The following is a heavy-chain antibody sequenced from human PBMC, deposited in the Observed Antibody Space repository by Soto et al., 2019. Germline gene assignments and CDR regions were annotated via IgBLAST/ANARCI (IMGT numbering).Heavy chain of an antibody. Sequence: QVQLVESGGGVVQPGRSLRLSCAASGFAFSPYGMHWVRHAPGKGLACVAVTTSDGARINYADSVKGRFTSSRDNSRTTLYWQMNSLRIGDTAVYYCARKNPGREWELPDYWGQGTLVTGSS. J-gene: IGHJ4*02. V-gene: IGHV3-30*03. CDR3: ARKNPGREWELPDY. D-gene: IGHD1-26*01. CDR2: TTSDGARI. CDR1: GFAFSPYG.